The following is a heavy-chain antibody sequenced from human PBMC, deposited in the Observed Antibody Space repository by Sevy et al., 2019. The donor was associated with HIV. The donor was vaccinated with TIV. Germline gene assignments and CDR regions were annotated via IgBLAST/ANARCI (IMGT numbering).Heavy chain of an antibody. V-gene: IGHV4-39*01. J-gene: IGHJ4*02. CDR3: ARLDATRPKGYYFDY. CDR1: GGSINSRTSY. Sequence: SETLSLTCTVSGGSINSRTSYWGWIRQPPGKGLEWIGIIYYSGVTSYNPSLKSRVTISVDTSKNQFSLKLTSVPAADTAVYYCARLDATRPKGYYFDYWGQGTLVTVSS. D-gene: IGHD1-1*01. CDR2: IYYSGVT.